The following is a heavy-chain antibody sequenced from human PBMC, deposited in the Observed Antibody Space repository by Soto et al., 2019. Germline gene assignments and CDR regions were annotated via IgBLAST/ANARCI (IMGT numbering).Heavy chain of an antibody. J-gene: IGHJ3*02. CDR1: GGSISSYY. CDR3: ARDKWGWAFDI. V-gene: IGHV4-59*12. Sequence: SETLSLTCTVSGGSISSYYWSWIRQPPGKGLEWIGYIYYSGSTNYNPSLKSRVTISVDTSKNQFSLKGSSVTAADTAVYYCARDKWGWAFDIWGQGTMVTVSS. D-gene: IGHD1-26*01. CDR2: IYYSGST.